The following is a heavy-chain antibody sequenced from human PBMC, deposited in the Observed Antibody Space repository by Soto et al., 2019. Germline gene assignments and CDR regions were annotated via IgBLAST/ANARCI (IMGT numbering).Heavy chain of an antibody. CDR2: LSGSNNNI. D-gene: IGHD2-21*02. CDR1: GITLRNYE. V-gene: IGHV3-48*03. Sequence: PGRSLRLSCAASGITLRNYEINLVRQAPGKGLERSSELSGSNNNIYYADSVRGRFTISRDNAKNSLALQMNSLRAEDTAIYYGASERLCGGDCYFFENWGEGTQVTI. CDR3: ASERLCGGDCYFFEN. J-gene: IGHJ4*01.